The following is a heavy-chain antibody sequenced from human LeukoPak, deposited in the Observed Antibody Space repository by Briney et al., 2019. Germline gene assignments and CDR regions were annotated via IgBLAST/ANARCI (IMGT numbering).Heavy chain of an antibody. Sequence: PGRSLRLSCAASGFTFSSYGMHWVRQAPGKGLEWVAVIWYDGSNKYYADSVKGRFTISRDNSKNRLYLQMNSLRAEDTAVYYCARDATLYDSSGYYFDHWGQGTLVTVSS. V-gene: IGHV3-33*01. CDR3: ARDATLYDSSGYYFDH. CDR1: GFTFSSYG. CDR2: IWYDGSNK. D-gene: IGHD3-22*01. J-gene: IGHJ4*02.